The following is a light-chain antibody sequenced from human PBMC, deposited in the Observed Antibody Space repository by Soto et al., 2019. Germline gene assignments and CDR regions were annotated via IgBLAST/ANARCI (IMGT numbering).Light chain of an antibody. V-gene: IGLV2-14*01. Sequence: QSVLTQPASVSGSPGQSITISCTGTSNDVGGYNYVSWYQQHPGKAPKLMIYDVSNRPSGVYNRFSGSKSGNTASLTIPGLQAEDEADYYCSSYTSTNTLDVFGTGTKVTVL. CDR3: SSYTSTNTLDV. CDR1: SNDVGGYNY. J-gene: IGLJ1*01. CDR2: DVS.